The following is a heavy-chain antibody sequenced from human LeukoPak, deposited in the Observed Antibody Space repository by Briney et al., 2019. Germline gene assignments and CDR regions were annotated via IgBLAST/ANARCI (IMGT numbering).Heavy chain of an antibody. CDR1: GFTFSTYA. D-gene: IGHD1-26*01. Sequence: GGSLRLSCAASGFTFSTYAMSWVRQAPGKGLQWVSLISGSGDGAHYADSVKGRFTISRDNSKNTVYLQMTNLRAEDTAVYYCAKMKGHPLPKYYMDVWGQGTTVTVSS. CDR2: ISGSGDGA. CDR3: AKMKGHPLPKYYMDV. J-gene: IGHJ6*01. V-gene: IGHV3-23*01.